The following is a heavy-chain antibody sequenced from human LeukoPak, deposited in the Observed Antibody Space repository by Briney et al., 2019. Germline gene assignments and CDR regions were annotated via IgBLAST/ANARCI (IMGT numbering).Heavy chain of an antibody. V-gene: IGHV4-34*01. Sequence: SETLSLTCAVYGGSFSGYYWSWIRQPPGKGLEWIGEINHSGSTNYNPSLKSRVTISVDTSKNQFSLKLSSVTAADTAVYYCATLTSQLWLRALGYWGQGTLVTVSS. CDR1: GGSFSGYY. CDR2: INHSGST. D-gene: IGHD5-18*01. CDR3: ATLTSQLWLRALGY. J-gene: IGHJ4*02.